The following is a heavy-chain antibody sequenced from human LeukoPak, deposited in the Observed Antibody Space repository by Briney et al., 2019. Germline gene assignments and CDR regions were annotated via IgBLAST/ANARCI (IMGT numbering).Heavy chain of an antibody. V-gene: IGHV4-4*07. CDR1: GGSITSYY. D-gene: IGHD3-22*01. Sequence: PSETLSLTCTVSGGSITSYYWSWIRQPAGKGLEWIGRIYTSGSTNYNHCVKSRVTMSVDTSKNQFCLKLSSVTAAETAVYYCAHYYDSRGVGAFDIWGQGTMVTVSS. J-gene: IGHJ3*02. CDR2: IYTSGST. CDR3: AHYYDSRGVGAFDI.